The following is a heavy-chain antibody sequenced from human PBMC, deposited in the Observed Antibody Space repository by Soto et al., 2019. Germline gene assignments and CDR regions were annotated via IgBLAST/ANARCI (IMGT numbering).Heavy chain of an antibody. CDR1: GFTFSSYS. CDR2: ISSSSSYI. V-gene: IGHV3-21*01. J-gene: IGHJ3*02. D-gene: IGHD6-19*01. CDR3: ARDIKQWLDGQYAFDI. Sequence: EVQLVESGGGLVKPGGSLRLSCAASGFTFSSYSMNWVRQAPGKGLEWVSSISSSSSYIYYADSVKGRFTISRDNAKNSLYLQMNSLRAEDTAVYYCARDIKQWLDGQYAFDIWGQGTMVTVSS.